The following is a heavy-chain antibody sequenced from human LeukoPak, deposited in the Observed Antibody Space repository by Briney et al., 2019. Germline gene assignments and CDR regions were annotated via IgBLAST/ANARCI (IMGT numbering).Heavy chain of an antibody. CDR1: GGSISSSSYY. D-gene: IGHD5-18*01. CDR3: ARSWGRGYGLYFDY. J-gene: IGHJ4*02. Sequence: PSETLSLTCTVSGGSISSSSYYWGWIRQPPGKGLEWIGSIYHSGSTYYNPSLKSRVTISVDTSKNQFSLKLSSVPAADTAVYYCARSWGRGYGLYFDYWGQGTLVTVSS. CDR2: IYHSGST. V-gene: IGHV4-39*07.